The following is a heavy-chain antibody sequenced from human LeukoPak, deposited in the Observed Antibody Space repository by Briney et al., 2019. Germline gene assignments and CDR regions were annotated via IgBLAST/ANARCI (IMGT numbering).Heavy chain of an antibody. V-gene: IGHV3-11*01. CDR1: GFTVASNY. D-gene: IGHD3-16*01. CDR2: TSDRGSPT. CDR3: ARLRGGAYDS. Sequence: PGGSLRLSCAVSGFTVASNYMSWARQAPGKGLEWISYTSDRGSPTHYADSVKGRLTISRDNAKSSLYLQLNSLRPEDTAMYYCARLRGGAYDSWGQGTLVTVSS. J-gene: IGHJ4*02.